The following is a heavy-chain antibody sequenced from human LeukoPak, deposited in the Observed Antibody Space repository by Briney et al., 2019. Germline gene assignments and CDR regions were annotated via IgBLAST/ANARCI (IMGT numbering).Heavy chain of an antibody. V-gene: IGHV4-59*01. CDR3: ATGDIYFDY. D-gene: IGHD3-9*01. CDR2: VTYSGGT. J-gene: IGHJ4*02. Sequence: PSETLSLTCNVSGGSISSYYCSWIRQSPEKGLEWVGYVTYSGGTNYNPSLKSRVTILIDTSKNQFSLKLGSVTAADTAVYYCATGDIYFDYWGQGILVTVSS. CDR1: GGSISSYY.